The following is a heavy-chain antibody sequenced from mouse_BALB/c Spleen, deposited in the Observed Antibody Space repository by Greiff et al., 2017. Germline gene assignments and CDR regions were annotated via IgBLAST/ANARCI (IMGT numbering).Heavy chain of an antibody. D-gene: IGHD2-2*01. CDR3: ARSGYGYDPYYYAMDY. CDR2: ISYSGST. CDR1: GYSITSDYA. Sequence: EVQLQESGPGLVKPSQSLSLTCTVTGYSITSDYAWNWIRQFPGNKLEWMGYISYSGSTSYNPSLKSRISITRDTSKNQFFLQLNSVTTEDTATYYCARSGYGYDPYYYAMDYWGQGTSVTVSS. J-gene: IGHJ4*01. V-gene: IGHV3-2*02.